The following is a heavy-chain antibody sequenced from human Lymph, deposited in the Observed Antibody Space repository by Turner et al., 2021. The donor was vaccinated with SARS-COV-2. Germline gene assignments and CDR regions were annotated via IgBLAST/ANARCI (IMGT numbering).Heavy chain of an antibody. J-gene: IGHJ6*02. CDR3: ARDLGTYGMDV. CDR1: GIIVSRNY. CDR2: IYSGGTT. D-gene: IGHD6-13*01. V-gene: IGHV3-53*02. Sequence: EVQLVETGGGLIQPEGSLRLPCAASGIIVSRNYMNWVRQAPGKGLEWVSVIYSGGTTYYAVSVKGRFTISRDNSKNTLYLQMNSLRVEDTAVYYCARDLGTYGMDVWGQGTTVTVSS.